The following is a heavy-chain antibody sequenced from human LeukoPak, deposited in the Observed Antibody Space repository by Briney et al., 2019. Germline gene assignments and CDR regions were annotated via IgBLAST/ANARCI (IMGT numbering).Heavy chain of an antibody. V-gene: IGHV3-30*02. CDR3: ARDMASGWYYFDY. J-gene: IGHJ4*02. Sequence: GGSLRLSCAASRFTFSSYGMHWVRQAPGKGLEWVAFIQYDGINKYYADSVKGRFTISRDNSKNTLYLQMNSLRTEDTAVYYCARDMASGWYYFDYWGQGTLVTVSS. CDR2: IQYDGINK. CDR1: RFTFSSYG. D-gene: IGHD6-19*01.